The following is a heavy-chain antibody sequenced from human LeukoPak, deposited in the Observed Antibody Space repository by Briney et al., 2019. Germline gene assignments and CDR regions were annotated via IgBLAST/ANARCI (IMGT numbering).Heavy chain of an antibody. CDR3: ARRGTYFDSSGYYLN. J-gene: IGHJ4*02. CDR1: GGSISSSNHY. V-gene: IGHV4-39*01. D-gene: IGHD3-22*01. CDR2: IYYSGST. Sequence: SETLSLTCTVSGGSISSSNHYWGWIRQPPGKGLEWIGSIYYSGSTYYNPSLKGRVTISVDTSKNQFPLKLSSVTAADTAVYYCARRGTYFDSSGYYLNWGQGTLVTVSS.